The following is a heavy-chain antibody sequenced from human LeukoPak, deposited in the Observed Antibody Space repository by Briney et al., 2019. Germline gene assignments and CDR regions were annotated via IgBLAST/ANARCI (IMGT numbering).Heavy chain of an antibody. CDR2: ISSSGSTI. V-gene: IGHV3-48*03. CDR3: ARAYYSDGWSPGCFLDY. CDR1: GFTFSNYE. Sequence: PGGSLRLSCTASGFTFSNYEMNWVRQAPGKGLEWVSYISSSGSTIYYADSVKGRFTISRDNAKNSLYLQMNSLRAEDTAVYYCARAYYSDGWSPGCFLDYWGQGILVTVSS. J-gene: IGHJ4*02. D-gene: IGHD6-19*01.